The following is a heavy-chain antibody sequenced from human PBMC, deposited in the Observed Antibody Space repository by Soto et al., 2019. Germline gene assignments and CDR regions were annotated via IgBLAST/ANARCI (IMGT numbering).Heavy chain of an antibody. J-gene: IGHJ4*02. Sequence: GGSLRLSCAASGFTFSGSAMHWVRQASGKGLEWVGRIRSKANSYATAYAASVKGRFTISRDDSKNTSISTAYMELSRLRSDDTAVYYCARGDSLNGSYEEFDYWGQGTLVTVSS. D-gene: IGHD3-9*01. CDR2: IRSKANSYAT. CDR3: ARGDSLNGSYEEFDY. CDR1: GFTFSGSA. V-gene: IGHV3-73*01.